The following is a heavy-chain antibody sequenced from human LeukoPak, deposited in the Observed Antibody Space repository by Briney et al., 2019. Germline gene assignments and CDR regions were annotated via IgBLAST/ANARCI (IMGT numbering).Heavy chain of an antibody. V-gene: IGHV1-69*04. CDR1: GGTLSSYA. Sequence: SVKVSCKASGGTLSSYAISWVRQAPGQGLEWMGRIIPIFGIANYAQKFQGRVTITADKSTSTAYMQLSSLRSEDTAVYYCARDYQVEMATTLWGQGTLVTVSS. CDR3: ARDYQVEMATTL. CDR2: IIPIFGIA. D-gene: IGHD5-24*01. J-gene: IGHJ4*02.